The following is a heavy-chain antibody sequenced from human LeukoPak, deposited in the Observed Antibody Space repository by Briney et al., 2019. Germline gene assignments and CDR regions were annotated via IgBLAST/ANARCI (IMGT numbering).Heavy chain of an antibody. Sequence: SVILSLTCAVSGGSISRNNWWSWARQPPGKGLEWIGEINHSGRTNYNPSLKSRVTISVDTSKNQLSLKLNSVTAADTAVYYCARGLVRVNTCSGHYYFDHRGQGTLVTVSS. CDR1: GGSISRNNW. CDR2: INHSGRT. V-gene: IGHV4-4*02. CDR3: ARGLVRVNTCSGHYYFDH. D-gene: IGHD4-17*01. J-gene: IGHJ4*02.